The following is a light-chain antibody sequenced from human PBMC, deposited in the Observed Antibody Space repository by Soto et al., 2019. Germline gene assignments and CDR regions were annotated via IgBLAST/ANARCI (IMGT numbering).Light chain of an antibody. CDR1: SSNIGSNY. CDR2: DNN. CDR3: GTWDSSLGAGV. Sequence: QSALTQPPSVSAAPGQKVTISCSGSSSNIGSNYVSWYQQLPGTGPKLLIYDNNERPSGIPDRFSGSKSGTSATLGITGLQTGDEADYYCGTWDSSLGAGVFGGGTKLTVL. J-gene: IGLJ3*02. V-gene: IGLV1-51*01.